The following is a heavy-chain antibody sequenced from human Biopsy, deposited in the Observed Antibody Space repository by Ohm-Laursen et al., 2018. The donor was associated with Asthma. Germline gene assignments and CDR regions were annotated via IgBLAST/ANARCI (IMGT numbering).Heavy chain of an antibody. Sequence: ASVKVSCNASGYTFSSFGISWVRQAPGQGLVWMGWISVYNGDTDYAQKLQGRVTMTTDTSTSRAYMELRSLRSDDTAVYYCARHRGYCTGGSCYPDFDYWGQGTLVTVSS. CDR3: ARHRGYCTGGSCYPDFDY. D-gene: IGHD2-15*01. V-gene: IGHV1-18*01. CDR2: ISVYNGDT. J-gene: IGHJ4*02. CDR1: GYTFSSFG.